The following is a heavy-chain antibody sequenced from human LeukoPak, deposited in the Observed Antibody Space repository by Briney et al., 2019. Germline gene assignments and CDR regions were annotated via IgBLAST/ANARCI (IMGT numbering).Heavy chain of an antibody. Sequence: GGSLRLSCAASGLTFSSYAMSWVRQAPGKGLEWVSAISGSGGSTYYADSVKGRFTISRDNSKNTLYLQMNSLRAEDTAVYYCAKTDGSIVVVITHDYWGQGTLVTVSS. J-gene: IGHJ4*02. CDR2: ISGSGGST. CDR1: GLTFSSYA. V-gene: IGHV3-23*01. CDR3: AKTDGSIVVVITHDY. D-gene: IGHD3-22*01.